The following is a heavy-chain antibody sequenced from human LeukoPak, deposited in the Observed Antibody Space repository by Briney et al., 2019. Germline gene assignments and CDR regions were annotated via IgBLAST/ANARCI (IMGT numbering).Heavy chain of an antibody. J-gene: IGHJ4*02. CDR3: AKERNLEIAVAGTIFDT. CDR1: GFTVSSNY. D-gene: IGHD6-19*01. V-gene: IGHV3-66*01. Sequence: GGSLRLSCAASGFTVSSNYMSWVRQAPGKGLDWVSVIYSGGDTYYAGSVKGRFTISRDNSKNMIYLEMTSLKAEDTAVYYCAKERNLEIAVAGTIFDTWGQGTLVTVSS. CDR2: IYSGGDT.